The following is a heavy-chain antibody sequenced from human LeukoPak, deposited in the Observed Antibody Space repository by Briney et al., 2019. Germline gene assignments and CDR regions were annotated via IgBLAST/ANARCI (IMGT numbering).Heavy chain of an antibody. Sequence: PSQTLSLTCAVSGVSLDDYYWSGARHTPGKGLEWIGEINHSGYTNDSASLKSRVTLSIDTSRKQFSLNLRSVTVADTGIYYCTRMTAGHDYWGRGTLVTVSS. J-gene: IGHJ4*02. V-gene: IGHV4-34*01. CDR1: GVSLDDYY. CDR2: INHSGYT. CDR3: TRMTAGHDY. D-gene: IGHD2-21*02.